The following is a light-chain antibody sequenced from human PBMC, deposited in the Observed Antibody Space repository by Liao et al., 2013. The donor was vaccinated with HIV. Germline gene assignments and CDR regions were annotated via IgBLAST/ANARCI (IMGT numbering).Light chain of an antibody. CDR2: QDT. Sequence: SYELTQPPSVSVSPGQTASITCSGDKLGDKFVCWYQLKPGQSPLLVIYQDTHRPSGIPERFSGSNSGNTATLTISGTQPMDEADYYCQAWDRDTAIFGGGTKLTVL. CDR3: QAWDRDTAI. CDR1: KLGDKF. V-gene: IGLV3-1*01. J-gene: IGLJ2*01.